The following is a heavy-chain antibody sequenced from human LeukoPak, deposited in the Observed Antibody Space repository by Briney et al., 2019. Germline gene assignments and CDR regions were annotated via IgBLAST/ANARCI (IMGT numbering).Heavy chain of an antibody. V-gene: IGHV3-30*02. J-gene: IGHJ4*02. D-gene: IGHD6-13*01. Sequence: GGSLRLSCAASGFTFSTYGMHWVRQAPGKGLQWVAFIRYDGSNKYYPDSVKGRFTISRDNSKNTLYLQMNSLRTEDTAFYYCARDRLAATGLFDYWGQGTLVTVSS. CDR3: ARDRLAATGLFDY. CDR1: GFTFSTYG. CDR2: IRYDGSNK.